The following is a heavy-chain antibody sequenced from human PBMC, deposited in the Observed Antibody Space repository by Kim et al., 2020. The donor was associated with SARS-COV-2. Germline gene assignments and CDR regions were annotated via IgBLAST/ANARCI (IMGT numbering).Heavy chain of an antibody. CDR2: ISYDGSNK. Sequence: GGSLRLSCAASGFTFSSYAMHWVRQAPGKGLEWVAVISYDGSNKYYADSVKGRFTISRDNSKNTLYLQMNSLRAEDTAVYYCARGALAATFDYWGQGTLVTVSS. CDR1: GFTFSSYA. V-gene: IGHV3-30*04. J-gene: IGHJ4*02. D-gene: IGHD6-13*01. CDR3: ARGALAATFDY.